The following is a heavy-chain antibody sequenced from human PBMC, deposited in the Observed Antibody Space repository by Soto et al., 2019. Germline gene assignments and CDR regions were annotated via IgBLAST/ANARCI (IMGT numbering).Heavy chain of an antibody. CDR2: ISGSGGST. D-gene: IGHD3-22*01. V-gene: IGHV3-23*01. CDR1: VFTFISYA. Sequence: GWSLRLACAASVFTFISYAMSWVRQAPGKGLEWVSAISGSGGSTYYADSVKGRFTISRDNSKNTLYLQMNSLRAEDTAVYYCAKGPSYYYDSSYGFCYFDYWGQGTLVTVSS. J-gene: IGHJ4*02. CDR3: AKGPSYYYDSSYGFCYFDY.